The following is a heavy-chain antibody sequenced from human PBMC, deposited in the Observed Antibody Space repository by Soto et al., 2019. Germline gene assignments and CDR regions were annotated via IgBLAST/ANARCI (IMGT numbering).Heavy chain of an antibody. CDR2: IYYSGST. J-gene: IGHJ6*02. CDR1: GGSISSGGYY. V-gene: IGHV4-31*03. D-gene: IGHD3-22*01. Sequence: PSETLSLSCTVSGGSISSGGYYWSWLRQHPGKGLEWIGYIYYSGSTYYNPSLKSRVTISVDTSKNQFSLKLSSVTAADTAVYYCQRVRVVVIRSSNAYYSRMDVWARGSTGT. CDR3: QRVRVVVIRSSNAYYSRMDV.